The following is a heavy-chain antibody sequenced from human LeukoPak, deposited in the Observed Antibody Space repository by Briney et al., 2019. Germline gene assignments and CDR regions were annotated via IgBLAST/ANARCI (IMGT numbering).Heavy chain of an antibody. CDR1: GFTFSSYS. Sequence: GGSLRLSCAASGFTFSSYSMNWVRQAPGKGLEWVSAISGSGGSTYYADSVKGRFTISRDNSKNTLYLQMNSLRAEDTAVYYCAKEGLGYSYGDLDYWGQGTLVTVSS. V-gene: IGHV3-23*01. D-gene: IGHD5-18*01. J-gene: IGHJ4*02. CDR2: ISGSGGST. CDR3: AKEGLGYSYGDLDY.